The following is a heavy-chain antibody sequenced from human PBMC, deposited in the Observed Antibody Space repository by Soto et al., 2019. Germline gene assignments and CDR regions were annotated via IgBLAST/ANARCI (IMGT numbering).Heavy chain of an antibody. J-gene: IGHJ5*02. CDR2: ISYDGSNK. Sequence: PGGSLRLSCAASGFTFSSYGMHWVRQAPGKGLEWVAVISYDGSNKYYADSVKGRFTISRDNSKNTLYLQMNSLRAEDTAVYYCANPGIAAAGIKTPVDPWGQGTLVTVS. D-gene: IGHD6-13*01. CDR3: ANPGIAAAGIKTPVDP. V-gene: IGHV3-30*18. CDR1: GFTFSSYG.